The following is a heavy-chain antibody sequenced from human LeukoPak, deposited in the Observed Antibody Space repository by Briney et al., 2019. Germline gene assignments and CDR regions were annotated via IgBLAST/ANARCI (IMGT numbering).Heavy chain of an antibody. CDR3: ARVGGYDLGAYDAFDI. CDR1: GFTFSSYA. CDR2: ISGSGGST. J-gene: IGHJ3*02. Sequence: GGSLRLSCAASGFTFSSYAMSWVRQAPGKGLEWVSAISGSGGSTYYADSVKGRFTISRDNSKNTLYLQMNSLRAEDTAVYYCARVGGYDLGAYDAFDIWGQGTMVTVSS. D-gene: IGHD5-12*01. V-gene: IGHV3-23*01.